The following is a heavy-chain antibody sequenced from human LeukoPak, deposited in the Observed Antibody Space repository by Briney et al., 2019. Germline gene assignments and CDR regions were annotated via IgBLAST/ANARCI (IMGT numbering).Heavy chain of an antibody. CDR1: GFTFSSYS. J-gene: IGHJ6*02. CDR3: ARDWQQLVPPFGMDV. D-gene: IGHD6-13*01. V-gene: IGHV3-21*01. CDR2: ISSSSSYI. Sequence: GGSLRLSCAASGFTFSSYSMNWVRQAPGKGLEWVSSISSSSSYIYYADSVKGRFTISRDNAKNSLYLQMNSLRAEDTAVYYCARDWQQLVPPFGMDVWGQGTTVTVSS.